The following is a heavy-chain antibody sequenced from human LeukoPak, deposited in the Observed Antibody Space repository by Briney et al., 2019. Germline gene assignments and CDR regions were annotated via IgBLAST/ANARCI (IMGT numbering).Heavy chain of an antibody. CDR3: VVGGSPGY. CDR2: ISTDGYTT. V-gene: IGHV3-74*01. J-gene: IGHJ4*02. CDR1: GLAFSAYK. D-gene: IGHD2-15*01. Sequence: GESLRLSCAASGLAFSAYKMHWVRQAPRKGLVWVSRISTDGYTTDYADFVQGRFTASRDNTKNTWSLEMNSLRAEDTAVYYCVVGGSPGYWGQGTLVTVSS.